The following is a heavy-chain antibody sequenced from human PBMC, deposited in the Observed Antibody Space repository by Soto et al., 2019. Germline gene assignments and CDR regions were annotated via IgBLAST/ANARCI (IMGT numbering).Heavy chain of an antibody. Sequence: QVQLVQSGAEVKKPGSSVKVSCKASGGTFSGYTISWVRQAPGQGLEWMGRIIPILGIANYAQKFQGRVTITADKATSTAYMELSSLRSEDTAVYYCARDSGYDPDYYYYYGMDVWGQGTTVTVSS. CDR1: GGTFSGYT. V-gene: IGHV1-69*02. CDR3: ARDSGYDPDYYYYYGMDV. J-gene: IGHJ6*02. D-gene: IGHD5-12*01. CDR2: IIPILGIA.